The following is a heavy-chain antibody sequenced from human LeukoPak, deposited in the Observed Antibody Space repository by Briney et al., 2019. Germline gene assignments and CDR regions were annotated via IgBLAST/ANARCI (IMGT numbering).Heavy chain of an antibody. V-gene: IGHV4-39*07. CDR1: GGSISSYY. CDR2: IYYSGST. J-gene: IGHJ4*02. D-gene: IGHD5-18*01. Sequence: SETLSLTCTVSGGSISSYYWGWIRQPPGKGLEWIGSIYYSGSTYYNPSLKSRVTISVDTSKNQFSLKLSSVTAADTAVYYCARGRGYSYGQTHDYWGQGTLVTVSS. CDR3: ARGRGYSYGQTHDY.